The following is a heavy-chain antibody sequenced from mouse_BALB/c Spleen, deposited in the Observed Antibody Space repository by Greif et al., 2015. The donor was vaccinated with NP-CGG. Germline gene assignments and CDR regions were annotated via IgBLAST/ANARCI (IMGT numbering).Heavy chain of an antibody. V-gene: IGHV5-9-4*01. CDR2: ISSGGSYT. J-gene: IGHJ3*01. CDR1: GFTFSSYA. CDR3: ASYGNYGGDWFAY. D-gene: IGHD2-1*01. Sequence: EVQGVESGGGLVKPGGSLKLSCAASGFTFSSYAMSWVRQSPEKRLEWVAEISSGGSYTYYPDTVTGRFTISRDNAKNTLYLEMSSLRSEDTAMYYCASYGNYGGDWFAYWGQGTLVTVSA.